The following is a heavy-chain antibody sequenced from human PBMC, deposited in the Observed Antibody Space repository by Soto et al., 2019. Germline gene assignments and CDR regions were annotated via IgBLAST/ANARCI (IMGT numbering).Heavy chain of an antibody. CDR1: GYSFTSYW. D-gene: IGHD3-10*01. V-gene: IGHV5-51*01. CDR3: ARPGKMVRGPPLWGSAYYFDY. Sequence: GESLKISCKGSGYSFTSYWIGWVRQMPGKGLEWMGIIYPGDSDTRYSPSFQGQVTISADKSISTAYLQWSSLKASDTAMYYCARPGKMVRGPPLWGSAYYFDYWGQGTLVTVSS. J-gene: IGHJ4*02. CDR2: IYPGDSDT.